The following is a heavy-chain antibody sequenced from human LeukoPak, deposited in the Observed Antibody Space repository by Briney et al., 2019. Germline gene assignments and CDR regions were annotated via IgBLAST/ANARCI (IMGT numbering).Heavy chain of an antibody. Sequence: SETLSLTCAVYGGSFSGYYWSWIRQPPRKWMEWIGEINHSGSTNYNPSLKSRVTISVDTSKNQFSLKLSSVTAADTAVYYCAREGSRDYWGQGTLVTVSS. V-gene: IGHV4-34*01. CDR2: INHSGST. CDR3: AREGSRDY. CDR1: GGSFSGYY. J-gene: IGHJ4*02.